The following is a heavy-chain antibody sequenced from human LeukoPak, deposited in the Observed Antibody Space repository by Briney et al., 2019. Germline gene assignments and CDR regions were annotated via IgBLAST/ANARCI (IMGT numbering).Heavy chain of an antibody. Sequence: ASVKVSCKASGYTFTSYGISCVRQAPGQGLEWMGWISAYNGNTNYAQKLQGRVTMTTDTSTSTAYMELRSLRSDDTAVYYCASNQYYYDSSGYYYFDYWGQGTLVTVSS. CDR2: ISAYNGNT. CDR3: ASNQYYYDSSGYYYFDY. V-gene: IGHV1-18*01. CDR1: GYTFTSYG. J-gene: IGHJ4*02. D-gene: IGHD3-22*01.